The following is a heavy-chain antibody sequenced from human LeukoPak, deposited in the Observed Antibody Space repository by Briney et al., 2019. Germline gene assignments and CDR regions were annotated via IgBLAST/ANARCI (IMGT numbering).Heavy chain of an antibody. CDR3: AKDKRNTMVRGVIRQSYYYMDV. V-gene: IGHV3-53*05. D-gene: IGHD3-10*01. Sequence: GGSLRLSCAASGFTVSNNYMSWVRQAPGKGLEWVSVIYSGGTTYYADSVKGRFTISRDISKNSLYLQMNSLRAEDTALYYCAKDKRNTMVRGVIRQSYYYMDVWGKGTTVTISS. CDR1: GFTVSNNY. CDR2: IYSGGTT. J-gene: IGHJ6*03.